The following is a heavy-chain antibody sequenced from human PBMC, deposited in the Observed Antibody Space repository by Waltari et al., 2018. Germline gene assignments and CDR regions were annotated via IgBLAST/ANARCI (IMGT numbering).Heavy chain of an antibody. V-gene: IGHV3-7*01. D-gene: IGHD4-17*01. CDR1: GFTFSRYW. Sequence: EVQMVESGGGLVQPGGSLRLSCAASGFTFSRYWMTWVRQAPGKVLEWVANRKQDGSENYYVDSVKGRFTISRDDAKNSLYLQMNSLRNEDTAVYFCARVFVYGANSGKRPMDVWGKGTTVTVSS. CDR2: RKQDGSEN. J-gene: IGHJ6*03. CDR3: ARVFVYGANSGKRPMDV.